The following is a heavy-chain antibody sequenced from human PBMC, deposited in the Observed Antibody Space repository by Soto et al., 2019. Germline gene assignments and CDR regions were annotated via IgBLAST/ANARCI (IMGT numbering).Heavy chain of an antibody. CDR1: GFSFRSYN. V-gene: IGHV3-48*01. CDR3: ARDSRNYYYSMDV. CDR2: ISLNSSTI. Sequence: EVQLVGSGGGLVQPRGSLRISCAASGFSFRSYNMNWVRQAPGNGLEWISDISLNSSTIFYADSVKGRFTISRDNAQNSLYLQINSLRAEDTAVYYCARDSRNYYYSMDVWGKGTTVTVSS. J-gene: IGHJ6*03.